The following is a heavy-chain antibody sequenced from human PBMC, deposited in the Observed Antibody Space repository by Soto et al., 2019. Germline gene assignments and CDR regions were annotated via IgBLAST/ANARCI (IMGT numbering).Heavy chain of an antibody. D-gene: IGHD2-2*01. Sequence: PGGSLRLSCAASGFTFSSYGMHWVRQAPGKGLEWVAVIWYDGSNKYYADSVKGRFTISRDNSKNTLYLQMNSLRAEDTAVYYCARDDHLLLSLGYWGQGTLVTVSS. J-gene: IGHJ4*02. CDR1: GFTFSSYG. CDR2: IWYDGSNK. V-gene: IGHV3-33*01. CDR3: ARDDHLLLSLGY.